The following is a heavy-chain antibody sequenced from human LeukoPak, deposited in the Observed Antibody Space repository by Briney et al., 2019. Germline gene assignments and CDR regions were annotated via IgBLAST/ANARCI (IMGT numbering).Heavy chain of an antibody. CDR3: ARDYHDILTGYPYYFDY. V-gene: IGHV3-11*01. J-gene: IGHJ4*02. CDR2: ISSSGSTI. D-gene: IGHD3-9*01. CDR1: GFTFSDYY. Sequence: GGSLRLSCAASGFTFSDYYMSWIRQAPGKGLEWASYISSSGSTIYYADSVKGRFTISRGNAKNSLYLQMNSLRAEDTAVYYCARDYHDILTGYPYYFDYWGQGTLVTVSS.